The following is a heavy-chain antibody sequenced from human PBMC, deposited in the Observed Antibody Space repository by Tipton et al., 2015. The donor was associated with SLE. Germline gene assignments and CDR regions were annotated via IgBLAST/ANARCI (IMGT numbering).Heavy chain of an antibody. D-gene: IGHD2-15*01. CDR3: AAELVGYYGMDV. CDR1: GFTFSSYG. J-gene: IGHJ6*02. Sequence: SLRLSCAASGFTFSSYGMHWVRQAPGKGLEWVAVIWYDGSNKYYADSVKGRFTISRDNSKNTLYLQMNSLRAEDTAVYYCAAELVGYYGMDVWGQGTTVTVSS. V-gene: IGHV3-33*01. CDR2: IWYDGSNK.